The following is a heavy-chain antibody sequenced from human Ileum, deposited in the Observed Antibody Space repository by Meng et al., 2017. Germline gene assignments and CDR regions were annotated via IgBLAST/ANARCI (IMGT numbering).Heavy chain of an antibody. CDR2: IKQDGSEK. CDR1: GFTFSTYW. Sequence: GGSLRLSCAASGFTFSTYWMNWVRQAPGKGLEWVANIKQDGSEKYYVDSVKGRFTISRDNAKNSLYLQMNSLRVEDTALYYCAGWGEYCSGGSCYSKHYWGQGTLVTVSS. J-gene: IGHJ4*02. CDR3: AGWGEYCSGGSCYSKHY. D-gene: IGHD2-15*01. V-gene: IGHV3-7*01.